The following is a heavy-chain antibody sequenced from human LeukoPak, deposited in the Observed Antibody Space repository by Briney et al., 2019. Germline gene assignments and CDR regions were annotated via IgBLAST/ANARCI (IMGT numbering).Heavy chain of an antibody. D-gene: IGHD6-19*01. V-gene: IGHV4-34*01. J-gene: IGHJ4*02. Sequence: PSETLSLTCAVYGGSFSGYYWSWIRQPPGKGLEWIGEINHSGSTNYNPSLKSRVTISVDTSKNQFSLKLSSVTAADTAVYYCARGASGSGWYGQPFDYWGQGTLVTVSS. CDR2: INHSGST. CDR3: ARGASGSGWYGQPFDY. CDR1: GGSFSGYY.